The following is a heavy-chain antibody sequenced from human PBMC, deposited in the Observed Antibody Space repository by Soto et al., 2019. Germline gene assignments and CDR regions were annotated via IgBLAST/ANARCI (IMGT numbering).Heavy chain of an antibody. V-gene: IGHV4-34*01. Sequence: SETLSLTCAVYGGSFSGYYWSWIRQPPGKGLEWIGEINHSGSTNYNPSLKSRVTISVDTSKNQFSLKLSPVTAADTAGYYCARGRRIADIVATITALYYFDYWGQGTLVTVSS. CDR3: ARGRRIADIVATITALYYFDY. CDR1: GGSFSGYY. J-gene: IGHJ4*02. CDR2: INHSGST. D-gene: IGHD5-12*01.